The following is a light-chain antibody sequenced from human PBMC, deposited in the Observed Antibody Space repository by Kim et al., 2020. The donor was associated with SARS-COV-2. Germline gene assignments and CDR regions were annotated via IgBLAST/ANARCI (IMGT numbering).Light chain of an antibody. CDR2: AAS. V-gene: IGKV3-20*01. Sequence: SPGERASLSGRASQITNNYFAWYQQKPGPVPRLLIYAASSRATGIPDRFSGSGSGPDFTLTISRLEPEDFAVYYCQQYSSSPPAYTFGQGTKLEIK. CDR1: QITNNY. J-gene: IGKJ2*01. CDR3: QQYSSSPPAYT.